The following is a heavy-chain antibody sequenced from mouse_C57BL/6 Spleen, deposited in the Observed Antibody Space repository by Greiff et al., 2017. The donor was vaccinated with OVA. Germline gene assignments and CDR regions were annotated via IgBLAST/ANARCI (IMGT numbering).Heavy chain of an antibody. J-gene: IGHJ3*01. CDR3: ARGDYGSSTWFAY. V-gene: IGHV1-69*01. CDR2: IDPSDSYT. CDR1: GYTFTSYW. D-gene: IGHD1-1*01. Sequence: VQLQQPGAELVMPGASVKLSCKASGYTFTSYWMHWVKQRPGQGLEWIGEIDPSDSYTNYNQKFKGKSTLTVDKSSSTAYMQLSSLTSEDSAVYCCARGDYGSSTWFAYWGQGTLVTVSA.